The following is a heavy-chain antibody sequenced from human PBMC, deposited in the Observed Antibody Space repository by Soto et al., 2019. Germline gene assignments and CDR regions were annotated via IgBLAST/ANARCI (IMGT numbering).Heavy chain of an antibody. Sequence: SETLSLSCAVSGGSISSSNWWSWVRQPPGKGLEWIGGIYHSGSTNYNPSLRSRVTISVDTSKNQFSLKLSSVTAADTAVYYCARHDTAPYYDILTGSNIDYWGQGTLVTVSS. CDR3: ARHDTAPYYDILTGSNIDY. CDR1: GGSISSSNW. CDR2: IYHSGST. V-gene: IGHV4-4*02. D-gene: IGHD3-9*01. J-gene: IGHJ4*02.